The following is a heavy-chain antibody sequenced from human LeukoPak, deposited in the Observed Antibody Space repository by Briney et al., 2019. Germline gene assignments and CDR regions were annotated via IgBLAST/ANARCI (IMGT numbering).Heavy chain of an antibody. J-gene: IGHJ4*02. D-gene: IGHD2-2*01. CDR3: AKGIYCSSTSCYPRFDY. CDR1: GFTFSSYA. CDR2: ISGSGGST. V-gene: IGHV3-23*01. Sequence: GGSLRLPCAASGFTFSSYAMSWVRQAPGKGLEWVSAISGSGGSTYYADSVKGRFTISRDNSKNTLYLQMNSLRAEDTAVYYCAKGIYCSSTSCYPRFDYWGQGTLVTVSS.